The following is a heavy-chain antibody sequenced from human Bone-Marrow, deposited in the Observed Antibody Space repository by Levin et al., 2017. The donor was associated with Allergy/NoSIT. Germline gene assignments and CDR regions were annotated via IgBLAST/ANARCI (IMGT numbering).Heavy chain of an antibody. CDR3: AREMETYRGPFPMDV. V-gene: IGHV3-30*04. D-gene: IGHD4-11*01. CDR2: VSYDGTSK. Sequence: RPGGSLRLSCVGSGLRLNTYTLHWVRQVPGKGLEWVAVVSYDGTSKKYRESVKGRFTISRDNSQNTLYLQMNSLRVEDTAIYYCAREMETYRGPFPMDVWGQGTTVTVSS. J-gene: IGHJ6*02. CDR1: GLRLNTYT.